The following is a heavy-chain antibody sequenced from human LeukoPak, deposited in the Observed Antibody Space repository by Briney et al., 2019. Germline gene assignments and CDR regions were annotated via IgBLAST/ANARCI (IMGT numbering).Heavy chain of an antibody. CDR3: ARERGRYFDY. J-gene: IGHJ4*02. Sequence: SETLSLTCAVYGGSFSGYYWSWIRQPPGKGLEWIGEINHSGSTNYNPSLKSRVTISVDTSKNQFSLKLSSVTAADTAVYYCARERGRYFDYWGQGTLVTVSS. CDR2: INHSGST. CDR1: GGSFSGYY. V-gene: IGHV4-34*01.